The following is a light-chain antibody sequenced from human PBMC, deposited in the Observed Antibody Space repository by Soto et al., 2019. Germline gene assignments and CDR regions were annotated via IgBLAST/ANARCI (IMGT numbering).Light chain of an antibody. CDR3: QPADSSPLT. J-gene: IGKJ4*01. V-gene: IGKV1-12*01. Sequence: DIQMTQSPSSVSASVGDRVTITCRASQGISSWLAWYQQKPGKDPKLLIYAASSLESVVPPRFSGGGSGTDFTLTINSLEPEDVATYYCQPADSSPLTFGEGTKVQIK. CDR2: AAS. CDR1: QGISSW.